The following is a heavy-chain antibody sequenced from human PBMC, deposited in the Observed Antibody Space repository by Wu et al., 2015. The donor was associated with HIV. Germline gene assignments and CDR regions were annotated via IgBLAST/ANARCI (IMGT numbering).Heavy chain of an antibody. CDR3: ASKYRLSGYLLYSLGV. CDR1: GSIFSNYD. V-gene: IGHV1-69*05. CDR2: TTPMFGTT. J-gene: IGHJ6*02. D-gene: IGHD5-12*01. Sequence: QVQLVQSGAEMKKSGSSVKVSCKSSGSIFSNYDINWVRQAPGQGLEWMGGTTPMFGTTNYAQKFQGRLKITSDVYTSTVYMQLSGLKSEDTAVYYCASKYRLSGYLLYSLGVWGQGPGHRLL.